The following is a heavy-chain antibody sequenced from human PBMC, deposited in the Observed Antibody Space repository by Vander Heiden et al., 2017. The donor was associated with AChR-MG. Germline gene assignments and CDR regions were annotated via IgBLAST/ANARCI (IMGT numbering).Heavy chain of an antibody. CDR3: ARDSLNKFLEWLAPWFDP. Sequence: QVQLVQSGAEVKKPGASVKVSCKASGYTFTSYGISWVRQAPGQGLEWMGWISAYNGNTNYAQKLQGRGTMTTDASTSTAYMELRSLRADDTAVYYCARDSLNKFLEWLAPWFDPWGQGTLVTVSS. D-gene: IGHD3-3*01. CDR1: GYTFTSYG. CDR2: ISAYNGNT. V-gene: IGHV1-18*01. J-gene: IGHJ5*02.